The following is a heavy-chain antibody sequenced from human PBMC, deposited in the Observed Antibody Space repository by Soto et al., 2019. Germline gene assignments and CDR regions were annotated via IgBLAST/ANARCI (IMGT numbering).Heavy chain of an antibody. CDR1: GGSVSSHY. Sequence: PSATLSLTCSVSGGSVSSHYWSWVRQPAGKGLEWIGRIYISGNTKYNPSFKRRVTMSVDTSKNQVSPRLSSVTAADTAVYYCARELMPYDSGSSFTCSWGQRAQVTVSA. D-gene: IGHD6-19*01. J-gene: IGHJ5*02. CDR3: ARELMPYDSGSSFTCS. V-gene: IGHV4-4*07. CDR2: IYISGNT.